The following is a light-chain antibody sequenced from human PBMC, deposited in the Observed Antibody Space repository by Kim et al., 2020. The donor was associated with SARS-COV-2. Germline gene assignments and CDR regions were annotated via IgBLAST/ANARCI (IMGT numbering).Light chain of an antibody. CDR1: KLGDKY. V-gene: IGLV3-1*01. CDR3: QAWDSTTVV. Sequence: SYELTQPPSVSVSPGQIATITCSGDKLGDKYSYWYQQKPGQSPVLVIYQVTKRPSGIPERFSGSSSGNTATLTISGTQAMDEADYYCQAWDSTTVVFGGGTQLTVL. J-gene: IGLJ2*01. CDR2: QVT.